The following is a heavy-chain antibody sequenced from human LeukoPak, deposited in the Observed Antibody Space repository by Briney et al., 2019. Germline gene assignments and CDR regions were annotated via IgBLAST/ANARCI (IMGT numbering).Heavy chain of an antibody. Sequence: SETLSLTCTGYGYSITSGYYWAWIRQSPGKGLEWIGSIYHSGNTYYNSSLKSRVMILVDTSKNQFSLQLGSVTPTDTAVYYCARAGYCSGVSCYSAVPGKYWGQGALVTVSS. J-gene: IGHJ4*02. CDR2: IYHSGNT. CDR1: GYSITSGYY. V-gene: IGHV4-38-2*02. CDR3: ARAGYCSGVSCYSAVPGKY. D-gene: IGHD2-15*01.